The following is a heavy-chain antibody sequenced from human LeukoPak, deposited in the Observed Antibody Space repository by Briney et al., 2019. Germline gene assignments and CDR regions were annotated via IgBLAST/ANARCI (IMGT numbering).Heavy chain of an antibody. D-gene: IGHD2-15*01. CDR3: ARVIRVAATPAFDY. J-gene: IGHJ4*02. Sequence: WVRQPPGKGLKRSGSIYYSGSTYYNPSLKSRVTISVDTSKNQFSLKLSSVTAADTAVYYCARVIRVAATPAFDYWGQGTLVTVSS. CDR2: IYYSGST. V-gene: IGHV4-39*07.